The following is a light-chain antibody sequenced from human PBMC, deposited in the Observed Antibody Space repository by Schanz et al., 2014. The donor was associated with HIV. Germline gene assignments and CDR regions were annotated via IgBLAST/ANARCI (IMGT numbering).Light chain of an antibody. Sequence: QSALTQPPSASGSPGQSVTISCTGTSSDVGYYNYVSWYQQHPGKAPKLMIYEVSKRPSGVPDRFSGSKSGNTASLTISGLQAEDEADYYCSSCTTSNTLVFGGGTKLTVL. CDR1: SSDVGYYNY. V-gene: IGLV2-8*01. J-gene: IGLJ3*02. CDR2: EVS. CDR3: SSCTTSNTLV.